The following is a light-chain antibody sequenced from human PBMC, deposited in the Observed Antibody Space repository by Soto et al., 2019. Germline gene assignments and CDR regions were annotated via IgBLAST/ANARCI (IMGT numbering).Light chain of an antibody. CDR1: SSDVGGYNY. CDR3: ISYTSSSTLVV. CDR2: DVS. J-gene: IGLJ2*01. Sequence: SALTQPASVSGSPGQSITISCTGTSSDVGGYNYVSWYQQHPGKAPKLMIYDVSNRPSGVSNRFSGSKSGNTASLTISGLQAEDEADYYCISYTSSSTLVVFGGGTKVTVL. V-gene: IGLV2-14*01.